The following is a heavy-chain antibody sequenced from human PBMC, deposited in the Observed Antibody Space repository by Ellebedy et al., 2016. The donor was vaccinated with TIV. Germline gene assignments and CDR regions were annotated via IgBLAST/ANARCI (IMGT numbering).Heavy chain of an antibody. D-gene: IGHD3-16*01. CDR3: ERFDYDVEGYYGLDV. J-gene: IGHJ6*02. CDR1: GGSVSRFS. Sequence: SETLSLTXTVSGGSVSRFSWTWIRQVPGKGLEWIGYFFFSGDTEYNPSFKSRVTMSVDTSKNLFFLNMTSMTAADTAIYYCERFDYDVEGYYGLDVWGQGTTVIVS. V-gene: IGHV4-59*02. CDR2: FFFSGDT.